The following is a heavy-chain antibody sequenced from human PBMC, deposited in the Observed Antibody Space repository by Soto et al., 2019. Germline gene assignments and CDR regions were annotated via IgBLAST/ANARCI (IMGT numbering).Heavy chain of an antibody. CDR3: ASRSSGWYFDY. D-gene: IGHD6-19*01. J-gene: IGHJ4*02. CDR1: GFTFSSYA. Sequence: EVQLLESGGGLVQPGGSLRLSCAASGFTFSSYAMNWVRQAPGRGLEWVSVISGSGDSTYYADSVKGRFTISRDNSKNALYLQMNSLCAEDTAVYYCASRSSGWYFDYWGQGTLITVSS. CDR2: ISGSGDST. V-gene: IGHV3-23*01.